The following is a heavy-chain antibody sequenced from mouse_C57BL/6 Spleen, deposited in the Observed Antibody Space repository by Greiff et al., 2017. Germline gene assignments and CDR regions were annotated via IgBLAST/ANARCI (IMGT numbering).Heavy chain of an antibody. D-gene: IGHD2-1*01. V-gene: IGHV1-69*01. CDR3: AGGNYGYAMDY. J-gene: IGHJ4*01. CDR2: IDPSDSYT. Sequence: QVQLQQPGAELVMPGASVKLSCKASGYTFPSYWMHWVKQRPGQGLEWIGEIDPSDSYTNYNQKFKGKSTLTVDKSSSTAYMQLSSLTSEDSAVYDCAGGNYGYAMDYWGQGTSVTVSS. CDR1: GYTFPSYW.